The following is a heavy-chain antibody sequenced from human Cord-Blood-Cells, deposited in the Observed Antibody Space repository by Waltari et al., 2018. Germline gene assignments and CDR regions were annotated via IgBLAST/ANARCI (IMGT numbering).Heavy chain of an antibody. CDR3: AKASKDIVVVPAAINNYYYYGMDV. Sequence: EVQLVESGGGLVQPGGSLRLSCAASGFTFSSYAMSWVRQAPGKGLEWVSAIGGSGGSTYDADSVKGRFTISRDNSKNTLYLQMNSLRAEDTAVYYCAKASKDIVVVPAAINNYYYYGMDVWGQGTTVTVSS. CDR2: IGGSGGST. J-gene: IGHJ6*02. CDR1: GFTFSSYA. D-gene: IGHD2-2*01. V-gene: IGHV3-23*04.